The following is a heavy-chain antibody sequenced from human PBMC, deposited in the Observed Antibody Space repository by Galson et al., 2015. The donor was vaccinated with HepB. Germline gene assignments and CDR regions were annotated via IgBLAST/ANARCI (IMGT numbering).Heavy chain of an antibody. CDR3: ARAGRYCTGGVCYGDYMDV. J-gene: IGHJ6*03. CDR2: INPNSGGT. D-gene: IGHD2-8*02. CDR1: GYTFTGYY. V-gene: IGHV1-2*06. Sequence: SVKVSCKASGYTFTGYYMHWVRQAPGQGLEWMGRINPNSGGTNYAQKFQGRVTMTRDTSISTAYMELSRLRSDDTAVYYCARAGRYCTGGVCYGDYMDVWGKGTTVTVSS.